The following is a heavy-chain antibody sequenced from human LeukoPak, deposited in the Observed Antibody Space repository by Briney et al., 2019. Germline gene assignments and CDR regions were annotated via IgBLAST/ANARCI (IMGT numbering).Heavy chain of an antibody. CDR1: GVKCRSDA. CDR2: ISYDGSNK. Sequence: AGWRRGSCWASGVKCRSDAMGGVRQAPGKGLEWVAVISYDGSNKYYAGPVKGRFTISRDNSKNTLYLQMNSLRAEDTAVYYCARDQGYCSGGSCSGGAFDIWGQGTMVTVSS. V-gene: IGHV3-30*01. J-gene: IGHJ3*02. CDR3: ARDQGYCSGGSCSGGAFDI. D-gene: IGHD2-15*01.